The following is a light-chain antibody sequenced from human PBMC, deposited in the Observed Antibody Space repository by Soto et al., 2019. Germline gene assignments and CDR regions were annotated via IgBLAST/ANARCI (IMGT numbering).Light chain of an antibody. CDR2: SDD. J-gene: IGLJ3*02. CDR1: NSNIGRYS. CDR3: AAWDDNLNGPL. V-gene: IGLV1-44*01. Sequence: QSVLTQPPSLSGTPGQTVTISCSGSNSNIGRYSVNWYQHFPGTAPKILIYSDDERPSGVPDRFSGSKSGTSASLAISGLQSEDEGEYYCAAWDDNLNGPLFGGGTKLTVL.